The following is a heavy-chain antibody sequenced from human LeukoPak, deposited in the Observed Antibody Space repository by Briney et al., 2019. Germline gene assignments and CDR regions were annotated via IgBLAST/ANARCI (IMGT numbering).Heavy chain of an antibody. CDR3: ARDCARGNGDPRGAFDI. CDR2: ISSNGGST. V-gene: IGHV3-64*01. Sequence: PGGSLRLSCAASGFTFSSYAMHWVRQAPGKGLEYVSAISSNGGSTYYANSVKGRFTISRDNSKNTLYLQMGSLRAEDMAVYYCARDCARGNGDPRGAFDIWGQGTMVTVSS. J-gene: IGHJ3*02. CDR1: GFTFSSYA. D-gene: IGHD4-17*01.